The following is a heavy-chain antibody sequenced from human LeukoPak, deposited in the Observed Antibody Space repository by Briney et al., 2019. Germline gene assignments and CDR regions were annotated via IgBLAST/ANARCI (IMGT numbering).Heavy chain of an antibody. J-gene: IGHJ6*03. V-gene: IGHV4-30-4*08. D-gene: IGHD1-7*01. Sequence: PSETLSLTCTVSGGSISSGDYYWSWIRQPPGKGLEWIGYIYYSGSTYYNPSLKSRVTISVDTSKNQFSLKLSSVTAADTAVYYCAKEMNWNYVGYYYYYMDVWGKGTTVTVSS. CDR2: IYYSGST. CDR1: GGSISSGDYY. CDR3: AKEMNWNYVGYYYYYMDV.